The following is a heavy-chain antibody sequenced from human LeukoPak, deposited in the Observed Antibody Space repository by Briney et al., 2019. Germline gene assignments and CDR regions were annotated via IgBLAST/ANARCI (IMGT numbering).Heavy chain of an antibody. D-gene: IGHD6-19*01. V-gene: IGHV1-8*01. CDR1: GYTFTSCD. Sequence: ASVKVSCKASGYTFTSCDINWVRQATGQGLEWMGWMNPNSGNTGYGQSFQGRITMTRDSSIGTAYMELSNLTSEDKAIYYCTRGSSGRRDNGGQGTLVTVSA. J-gene: IGHJ4*02. CDR3: TRGSSGRRDN. CDR2: MNPNSGNT.